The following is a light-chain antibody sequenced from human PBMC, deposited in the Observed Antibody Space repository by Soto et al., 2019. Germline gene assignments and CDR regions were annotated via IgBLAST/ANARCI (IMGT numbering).Light chain of an antibody. Sequence: QSVLTQPPSASGIPGQRVTISCSGSSSNIGSNIVNWYQQLPGTAPKLLIYSNNQRPSGVPDRFSGSKSDTSASLAISGLQSEDEADYYCAARDDSLNGVVFGGGTKLTVL. J-gene: IGLJ2*01. CDR3: AARDDSLNGVV. CDR2: SNN. V-gene: IGLV1-44*01. CDR1: SSNIGSNI.